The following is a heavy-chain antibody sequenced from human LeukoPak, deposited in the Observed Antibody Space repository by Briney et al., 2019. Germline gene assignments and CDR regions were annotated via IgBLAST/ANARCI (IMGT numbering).Heavy chain of an antibody. CDR1: GFTFNSET. D-gene: IGHD3-10*01. J-gene: IGHJ6*03. Sequence: GGSLRLPCAASGFTFNSETMNWVRQAPGKGLEWVSYISSGGNTIYYADSVKGRFTISRDNAKNSLYLQMNSLRAEDTAVYYCARVTLWGSGSYLAYYYMDVWGKGTTVTVSS. CDR3: ARVTLWGSGSYLAYYYMDV. CDR2: ISSGGNTI. V-gene: IGHV3-48*01.